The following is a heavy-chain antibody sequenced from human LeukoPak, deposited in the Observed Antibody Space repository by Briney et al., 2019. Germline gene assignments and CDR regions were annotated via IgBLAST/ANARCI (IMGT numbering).Heavy chain of an antibody. CDR3: AKDSVAVTGTGNIDY. CDR1: GFTFDDYA. V-gene: IGHV3-9*01. CDR2: ISWNSGSI. Sequence: GGSLRLSCAASGFTFDDYAMHWVRQAPGKGLEWVSGISWNSGSIGYADSVKGRFTISRDNAKNSLYLQMNSLRAEDTALYYCAKDSVAVTGTGNIDYWGQGTLVTVSS. D-gene: IGHD6-19*01. J-gene: IGHJ4*02.